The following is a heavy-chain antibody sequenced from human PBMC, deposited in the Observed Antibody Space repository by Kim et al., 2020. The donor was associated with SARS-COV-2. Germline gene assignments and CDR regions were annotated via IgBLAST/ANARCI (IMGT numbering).Heavy chain of an antibody. Sequence: ASVKVSCKASGYTFTSYGISWVRQAPGQGLEWMGWISAYNGNTNYAQKLQGRVTMTTDTSTSTAYMELRSLRSDDTAVYYCVVVPAAMVEGFGLYTPLNWFDPWGQGTLVTVSS. V-gene: IGHV1-18*01. D-gene: IGHD2-2*01. CDR1: GYTFTSYG. J-gene: IGHJ5*02. CDR3: VVVPAAMVEGFGLYTPLNWFDP. CDR2: ISAYNGNT.